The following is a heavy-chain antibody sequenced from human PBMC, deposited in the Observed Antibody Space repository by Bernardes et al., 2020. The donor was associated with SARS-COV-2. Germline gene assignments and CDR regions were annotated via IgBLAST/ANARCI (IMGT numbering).Heavy chain of an antibody. CDR1: GFTFSSYA. CDR3: ARGRYSGSYQTFDY. CDR2: ISYDGSNK. Sequence: GGSLRLSCAASGFTFSSYAMHWVRQAPGKGLEWVAVISYDGSNKYYADSVKGRFTISRDNSKNTLYLQMNSLRAEDTAVYYCARGRYSGSYQTFDYWGQGTLVTVSS. V-gene: IGHV3-30-3*01. D-gene: IGHD1-26*01. J-gene: IGHJ4*02.